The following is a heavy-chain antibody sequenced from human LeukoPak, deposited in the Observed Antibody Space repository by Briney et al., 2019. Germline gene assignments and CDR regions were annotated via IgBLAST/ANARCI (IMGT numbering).Heavy chain of an antibody. Sequence: GGSLRLSCAASGFTFSSYAMHWVRQAPGKGLEWVAVISYDGSNKYYADSVKGRFTISRDNSKNTLYLQMNSLRAKDTAVYYCVRSDYYYYYMDVWGKGTTVTVSS. CDR3: VRSDYYYYYMDV. J-gene: IGHJ6*03. CDR1: GFTFSSYA. CDR2: ISYDGSNK. V-gene: IGHV3-30*04.